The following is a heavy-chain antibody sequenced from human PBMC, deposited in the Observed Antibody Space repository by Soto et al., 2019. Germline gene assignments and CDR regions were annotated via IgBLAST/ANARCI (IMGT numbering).Heavy chain of an antibody. CDR3: ARGVVTMVRRARFDP. D-gene: IGHD3-10*01. J-gene: IGHJ5*02. CDR2: INHSGST. CDR1: GGSFSGYY. V-gene: IGHV4-34*01. Sequence: QVQLQQWGAGLLKPSETLSLTCAVYGGSFSGYYWSWIRQPPGKGLEWIGEINHSGSTNYNPSLKSRVTLSVDTSKNQFSLKLGSVTAAATAVYYCARGVVTMVRRARFDPWGQGTLVTVSS.